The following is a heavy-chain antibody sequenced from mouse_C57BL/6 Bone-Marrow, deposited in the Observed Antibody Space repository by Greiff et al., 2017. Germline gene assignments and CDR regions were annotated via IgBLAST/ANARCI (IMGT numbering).Heavy chain of an antibody. V-gene: IGHV1-80*01. CDR2: IYPGDGDT. CDR3: ARDHYYGSSYAMDY. CDR1: GYAFSSYW. Sequence: QVHVKQSRAELVKPGASVKISCKASGYAFSSYWMNWVKQRPGKGLEWIGQIYPGDGDTNYNGKFKGKATLTADKSSSTAYMQLSSLTSEDSAVYFCARDHYYGSSYAMDYWGQGTSVTVSS. D-gene: IGHD1-1*01. J-gene: IGHJ4*01.